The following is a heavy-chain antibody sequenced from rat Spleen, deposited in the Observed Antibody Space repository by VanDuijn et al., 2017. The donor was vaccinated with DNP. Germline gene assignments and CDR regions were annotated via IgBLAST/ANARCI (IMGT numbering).Heavy chain of an antibody. V-gene: IGHV5-22*01. Sequence: EVQLVESGGGLVQPGRSLKLSCTASGFAFSDYYMAWVRQAPKTGLEWVASVDYEGSSTYYGDSVKGRFTISRGNAKSTLYLQMNSLRSEDTATYYCARHRAIAAIWDYWGQGVMVTVSS. J-gene: IGHJ2*01. CDR3: ARHRAIAAIWDY. D-gene: IGHD1-2*01. CDR2: VDYEGSST. CDR1: GFAFSDYY.